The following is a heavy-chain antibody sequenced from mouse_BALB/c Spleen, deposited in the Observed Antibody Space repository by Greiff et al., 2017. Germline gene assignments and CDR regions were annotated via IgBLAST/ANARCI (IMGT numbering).Heavy chain of an antibody. Sequence: VQLQQPGAELVKPGASVKLSCKASGYTFTSYWMHWVKQRPGQGLEWIGEIDPSDSYTNYNQKFKGKATLTVDKSSSTAYMQLSSLTSEDSAVYYCARGDITTVEGDYWGQGTTLTVS. CDR1: GYTFTSYW. CDR2: IDPSDSYT. D-gene: IGHD1-1*01. J-gene: IGHJ2*01. CDR3: ARGDITTVEGDY. V-gene: IGHV1-69*02.